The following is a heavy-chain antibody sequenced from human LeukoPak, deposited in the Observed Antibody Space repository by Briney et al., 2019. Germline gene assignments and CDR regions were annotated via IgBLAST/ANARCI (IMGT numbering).Heavy chain of an antibody. V-gene: IGHV3-74*01. J-gene: IGHJ4*02. CDR2: IRSDGSST. D-gene: IGHD3-22*01. Sequence: GGSLRLSCAASGFTFSRYCMHWVRQAPGKGLLWVSRIRSDGSSTSYADSVKGRFPISRDNAKNTLYLQMNGLRAEDTAVYYCARVGFSDSSGFPLDYWGQGTLVTVSS. CDR3: ARVGFSDSSGFPLDY. CDR1: GFTFSRYC.